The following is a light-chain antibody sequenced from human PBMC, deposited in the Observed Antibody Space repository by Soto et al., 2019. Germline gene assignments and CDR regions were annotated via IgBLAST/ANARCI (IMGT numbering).Light chain of an antibody. CDR2: WAS. J-gene: IGKJ2*01. Sequence: DIVMTQSPASLAVSLGERATINCKSSQSVLFAAKNKNYLDWFQQKPGQPPKLLLYWASTRESGVPDRFSGSGAETDFTLTISSLKAEDVAVYYCHQYYIFPHTFGQGTKLEIK. CDR3: HQYYIFPHT. V-gene: IGKV4-1*01. CDR1: QSVLFAAKNKNY.